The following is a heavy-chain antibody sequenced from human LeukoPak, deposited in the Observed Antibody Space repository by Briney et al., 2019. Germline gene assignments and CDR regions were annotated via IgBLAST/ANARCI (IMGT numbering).Heavy chain of an antibody. Sequence: SETLSLTCTVSGGSISSYYWSWIRQPPGKGLEWIGSIYHTGSTYYNPSLKSRVTISVDTSKNQFSLKLSSVTAADTAVYYCAREGPPAVAGRNYYYYYMDVWGKGATVTVSS. D-gene: IGHD6-19*01. J-gene: IGHJ6*03. CDR3: AREGPPAVAGRNYYYYYMDV. CDR1: GGSISSYY. CDR2: IYHTGST. V-gene: IGHV4-38-2*02.